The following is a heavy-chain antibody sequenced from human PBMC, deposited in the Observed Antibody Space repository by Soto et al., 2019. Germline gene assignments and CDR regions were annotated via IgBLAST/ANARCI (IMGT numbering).Heavy chain of an antibody. D-gene: IGHD6-6*01. CDR1: GYSFTTYW. Sequence: PGESLKISCKGLGYSFTTYWIGWVRHMPGEGLDLVAIIYPGDPNVIYSPSFQGRVTISVDKAINTAYLQWSSLRASDTAMYYCVRRTIPRPGDAYNYDALDVRGQGTTVTVSS. CDR2: IYPGDPNV. J-gene: IGHJ6*02. CDR3: VRRTIPRPGDAYNYDALDV. V-gene: IGHV5-51*01.